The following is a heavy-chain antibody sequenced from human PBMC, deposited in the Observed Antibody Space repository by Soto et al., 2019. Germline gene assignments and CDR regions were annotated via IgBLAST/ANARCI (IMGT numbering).Heavy chain of an antibody. V-gene: IGHV4-34*01. CDR1: VGSFSGYY. CDR3: ARVGGNSPWYYYYGMDV. J-gene: IGHJ6*02. D-gene: IGHD2-21*02. CDR2: INHSGST. Sequence: ETLSLTCAVYVGSFSGYYWSWIRQPPGKGLEWIGEINHSGSTNYNPSLKSRVTISVDTSKNQFSLKLSSVTAADTAVYYCARVGGNSPWYYYYGMDVWGQGTTVTVSS.